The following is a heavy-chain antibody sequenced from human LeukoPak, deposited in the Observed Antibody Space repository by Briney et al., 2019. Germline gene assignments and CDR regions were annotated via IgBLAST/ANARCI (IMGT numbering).Heavy chain of an antibody. CDR1: GGSISSGGYY. CDR2: IYYSGST. V-gene: IGHV4-31*03. D-gene: IGHD3-10*01. Sequence: SETLSLTCTVSGGSISSGGYYWSWIRQHPGKGLEWIGYIYYSGSTYYNPSLKSRVTISVDTSKNQFSLKLSSVTAADTAVYYCAKDMGSHGSGSYYAFDIWGQGTMVTVSS. J-gene: IGHJ3*02. CDR3: AKDMGSHGSGSYYAFDI.